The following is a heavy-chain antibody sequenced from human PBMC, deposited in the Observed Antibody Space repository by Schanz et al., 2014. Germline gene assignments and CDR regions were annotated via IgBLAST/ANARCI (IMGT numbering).Heavy chain of an antibody. Sequence: QVQLVQSGAEVKKPGASVKVSCKASGYTFTSDSMHWVRPGPGQGLEWMRMINPSGGSTTYAQKFQGRVTMARDTSTSTVYMKLSSLRAEDTAVYYCARDWVEAAAGVDYWGQGTLVTVSS. CDR1: GYTFTSDS. CDR3: ARDWVEAAAGVDY. V-gene: IGHV1-46*03. J-gene: IGHJ4*02. D-gene: IGHD6-13*01. CDR2: INPSGGST.